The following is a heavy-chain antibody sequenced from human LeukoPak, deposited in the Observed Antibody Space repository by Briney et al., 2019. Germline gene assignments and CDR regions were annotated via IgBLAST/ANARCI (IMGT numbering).Heavy chain of an antibody. CDR2: INAGNGNT. Sequence: ASVKVSCKASGYTFTSYAMHWVRQAPGQRLEWMGWINAGNGNTKYSQKFQGRVTITRDTSASTAYMELSSLRSEDTAVYYCARGPGGFGELSPYYFDYWGQGTLVTVSS. D-gene: IGHD3-10*01. V-gene: IGHV1-3*01. J-gene: IGHJ4*02. CDR3: ARGPGGFGELSPYYFDY. CDR1: GYTFTSYA.